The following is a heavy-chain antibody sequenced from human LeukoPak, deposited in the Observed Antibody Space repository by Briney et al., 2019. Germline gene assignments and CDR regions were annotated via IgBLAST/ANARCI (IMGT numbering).Heavy chain of an antibody. CDR1: GYTFSSYG. CDR2: ISGYNGNT. D-gene: IGHD6-6*01. V-gene: IGHV1-18*01. CDR3: ARVWIAAGRPDDYYYSYMDV. J-gene: IGHJ6*03. Sequence: ASVKVSCKASGYTFSSYGISWVRRAPGQGLEWMGWISGYNGNTDYAQKVQGRVTMTTDTSTSTAYMELRSLRSDDAAVYYCARVWIAAGRPDDYYYSYMDVWGKGTTVTVSS.